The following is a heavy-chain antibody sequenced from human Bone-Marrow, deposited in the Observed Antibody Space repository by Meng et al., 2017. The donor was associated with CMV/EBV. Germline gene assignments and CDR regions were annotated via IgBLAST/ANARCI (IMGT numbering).Heavy chain of an antibody. D-gene: IGHD7-27*01. CDR1: GGTFTAHY. CDR3: ARDNNWGPDY. J-gene: IGHJ4*02. CDR2: IHPHRGDT. Sequence: ASVKVSCKASGGTFTAHYFHWVRQAPGQGLEWMGWIHPHRGDTNYAQQFQGRVTLTRDTSINTGYMELTRLTSDDTAVYYCARDNNWGPDYWGQGTLVPVSS. V-gene: IGHV1-2*02.